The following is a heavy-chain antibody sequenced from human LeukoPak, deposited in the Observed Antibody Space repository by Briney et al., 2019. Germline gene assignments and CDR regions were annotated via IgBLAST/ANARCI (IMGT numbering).Heavy chain of an antibody. CDR3: ARDISIPCSGGSCPRRFDY. V-gene: IGHV7-4-1*02. J-gene: IGHJ4*02. CDR1: GYTFTSYA. Sequence: GASVKVSCKASGYTFTSYAMNWVRQAPGQGLEWMGWINTNTGNPTYAQGFTGRFVFSLDTSVSTAYLQISSLKAEDTAVYYCARDISIPCSGGSCPRRFDYWGQGTLVTVSS. CDR2: INTNTGNP. D-gene: IGHD2-15*01.